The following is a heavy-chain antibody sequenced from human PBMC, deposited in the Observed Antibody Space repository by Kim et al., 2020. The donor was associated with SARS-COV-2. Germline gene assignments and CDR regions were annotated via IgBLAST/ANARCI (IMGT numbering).Heavy chain of an antibody. D-gene: IGHD5-12*01. J-gene: IGHJ4*02. CDR3: ARGGGVEMATIIDY. Sequence: AQKLQGRVTMTTDTSTSTAYMELRSLRSDDTAVYYCARGGGVEMATIIDYWGQGTLVTVSS. V-gene: IGHV1-18*01.